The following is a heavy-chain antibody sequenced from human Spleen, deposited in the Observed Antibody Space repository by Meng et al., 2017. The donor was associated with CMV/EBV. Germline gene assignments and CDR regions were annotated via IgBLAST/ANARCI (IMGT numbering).Heavy chain of an antibody. CDR1: IGDYS. J-gene: IGHJ5*02. V-gene: IGHV4-30-4*08. Sequence: IGDYSWSWNRQPPGKGLEWIGYIDYSGSTYYNPSLKSRVTISLDTSKNQFSLNLTSVTAADTAVYFCARAAGYCSTTSCYTGNWFDPWGQGTLVTVSS. CDR3: ARAAGYCSTTSCYTGNWFDP. D-gene: IGHD2-2*02. CDR2: IDYSGST.